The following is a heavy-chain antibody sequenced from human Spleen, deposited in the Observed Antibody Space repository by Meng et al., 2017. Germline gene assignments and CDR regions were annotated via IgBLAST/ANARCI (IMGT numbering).Heavy chain of an antibody. D-gene: IGHD6-13*01. CDR3: ATGYSLKDPFDY. J-gene: IGHJ4*02. CDR2: IYYSGST. V-gene: IGHV4-59*08. Sequence: SETLSLTCTVSGGSISSYYWSWIRQPPGKGLEWIGYIYYSGSTNYNPSLKSRVTISVDTSKNQFSLNLNSVTAADTAVYYCATGYSLKDPFDYWGQGTLVTVSS. CDR1: GGSISSYY.